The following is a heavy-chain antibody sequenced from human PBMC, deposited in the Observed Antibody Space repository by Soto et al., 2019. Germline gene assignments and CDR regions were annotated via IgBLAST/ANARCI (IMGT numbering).Heavy chain of an antibody. V-gene: IGHV4-34*01. J-gene: IGHJ6*02. CDR1: GGSFSGYY. CDR3: ARVVVPAAIYYYGMDV. CDR2: INHSGST. D-gene: IGHD2-2*01. Sequence: PSETLSLTCAVYGGSFSGYYWCWIRQPPGKGLEWIGEINHSGSTNYNPSLKSRVTISVDTSKNQFSLKLSSVTAADTAVYYCARVVVPAAIYYYGMDVWGQGTTVTVSS.